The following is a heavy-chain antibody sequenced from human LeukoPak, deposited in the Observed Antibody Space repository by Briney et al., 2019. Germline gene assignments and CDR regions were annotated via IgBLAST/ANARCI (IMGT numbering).Heavy chain of an antibody. J-gene: IGHJ4*02. D-gene: IGHD2-2*01. CDR1: GFTFSSYS. V-gene: IGHV3-21*01. CDR3: ARDRSDIVVVPAATGGDPIDY. Sequence: PGESLRLSCAASGFTFSSYSMNWVRQAPGKGLEWVSSISSSSSYIYYADSVKGRFTISRDNAKNSLYLQMNSLRAEDTAVYYCARDRSDIVVVPAATGGDPIDYWGQGTLVTVSS. CDR2: ISSSSSYI.